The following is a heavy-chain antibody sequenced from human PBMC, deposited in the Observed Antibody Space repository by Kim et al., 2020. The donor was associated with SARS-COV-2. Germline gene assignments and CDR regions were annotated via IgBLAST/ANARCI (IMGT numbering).Heavy chain of an antibody. V-gene: IGHV1-2*07. CDR1: GYTFTDYY. J-gene: IGHJ6*02. CDR3: ARDRYSYEYFDYYGMDV. CDR2: INPNSGGT. D-gene: IGHD5-18*01. Sequence: ASVKVSCKASGYTFTDYYMHWVRQAPGQGLEWMGWINPNSGGTNYAHKFQGRVTMTRDTSISTAYMELSRLRSDDTAVYYCARDRYSYEYFDYYGMDVWGPGTTVTVSS.